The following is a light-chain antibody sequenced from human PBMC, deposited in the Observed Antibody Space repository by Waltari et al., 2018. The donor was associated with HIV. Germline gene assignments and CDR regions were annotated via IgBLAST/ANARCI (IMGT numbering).Light chain of an antibody. CDR3: QQYNDYWT. CDR2: EAS. J-gene: IGKJ1*01. Sequence: DIQMTQSPSTLSASVGDRVTITCRASQSIGMWLAWYQQKPGTAPNLLISEASSLGSRVPSRFSGSGSGTEFTLTISSLQPDDFATYYCQQYNDYWTFGQGTKVEVK. V-gene: IGKV1-5*03. CDR1: QSIGMW.